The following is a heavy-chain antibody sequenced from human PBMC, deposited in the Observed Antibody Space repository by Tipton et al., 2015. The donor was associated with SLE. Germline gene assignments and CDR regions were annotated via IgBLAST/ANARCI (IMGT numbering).Heavy chain of an antibody. Sequence: TLSLTCTVSGVSISDHSWGWIRQPPGKGLEWIGYISYRGRSNYNPSLKSQVTISLDTSKNQISLKESSATAADTAVYYCARRFRDSYFFDYWGQGTLVTVSS. CDR1: GVSISDHS. CDR3: ARRFRDSYFFDY. V-gene: IGHV4-59*08. CDR2: ISYRGRS. J-gene: IGHJ4*02.